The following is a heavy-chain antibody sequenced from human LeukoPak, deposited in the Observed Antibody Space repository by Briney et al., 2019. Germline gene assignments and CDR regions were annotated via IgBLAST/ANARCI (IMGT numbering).Heavy chain of an antibody. CDR3: VRVIQARGWWYFDY. J-gene: IGHJ4*02. CDR1: GFTLSDHY. V-gene: IGHV3-72*01. D-gene: IGHD6-19*01. Sequence: GGSLRLSCAASGFTLSDHYMDWVRQAPGKGLEWVGRIRDKSNSYTTEYAASVEGRFTISRDDSKNSMYLQMNSLKIDATAVYYCVRVIQARGWWYFDYWGQGTLATVSS. CDR2: IRDKSNSYTT.